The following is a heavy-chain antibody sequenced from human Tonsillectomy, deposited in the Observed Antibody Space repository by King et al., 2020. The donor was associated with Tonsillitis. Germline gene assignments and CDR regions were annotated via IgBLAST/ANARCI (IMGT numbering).Heavy chain of an antibody. Sequence: VQLVESGGGLVQPGGSLRLSCAASGFTVSSNYMSWVRQAPGKGLEWVSVIYSGGSTYYADSVKGRFTISRDNSKNILYLQMNSLRAEETAVYYCARDSYGSGIFDYWGQGTLVTVSA. CDR1: GFTVSSNY. CDR2: IYSGGST. V-gene: IGHV3-66*01. J-gene: IGHJ4*02. CDR3: ARDSYGSGIFDY. D-gene: IGHD6-13*01.